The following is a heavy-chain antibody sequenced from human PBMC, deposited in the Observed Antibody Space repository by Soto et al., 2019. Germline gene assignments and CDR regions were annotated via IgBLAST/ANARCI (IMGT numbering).Heavy chain of an antibody. J-gene: IGHJ4*02. Sequence: PXETLSLASTVSGYLISSGVYYWSWIRQPPGKGLEWIGYIYFNGATYFNPSLKSRVTMSVDTSKNQFSLKVSSVTAADTAVYYCARYNDYQDSRTFGYWGPGTLVTVSS. CDR2: IYFNGAT. CDR1: GYLISSGVYY. V-gene: IGHV4-30-4*01. D-gene: IGHD3-16*01. CDR3: ARYNDYQDSRTFGY.